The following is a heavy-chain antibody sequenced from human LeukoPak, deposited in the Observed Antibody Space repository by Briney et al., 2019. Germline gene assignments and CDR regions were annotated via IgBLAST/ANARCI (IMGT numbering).Heavy chain of an antibody. CDR1: GYTFTSYG. CDR3: ARVGDILTGYYLAQKLDY. J-gene: IGHJ4*02. D-gene: IGHD3-9*01. Sequence: ASVKVSCKASGYTFTSYGISWVRQAPGQGLEWMGWISAYNGNTNYAQKLQGGVTMTTDTYTSTAYMELRSLRSDDTAVYYCARVGDILTGYYLAQKLDYWGQGTLVTVSS. CDR2: ISAYNGNT. V-gene: IGHV1-18*01.